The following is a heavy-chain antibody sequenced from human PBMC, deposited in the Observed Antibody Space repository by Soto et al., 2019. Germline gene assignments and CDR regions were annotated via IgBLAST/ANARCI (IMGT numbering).Heavy chain of an antibody. CDR3: ARGPAGITGTTPGRYNYYYYGMDV. CDR1: GYTFTSYD. D-gene: IGHD1-7*01. V-gene: IGHV1-8*01. Sequence: ASVNVSCKASGYTFTSYDINWVRQATGQGLEWMGWMNPNSGNTGYAQKFQGRVTMTRNTSISTAYMELSSLRSEDTAVYYCARGPAGITGTTPGRYNYYYYGMDVWGQGTTVTVSS. CDR2: MNPNSGNT. J-gene: IGHJ6*02.